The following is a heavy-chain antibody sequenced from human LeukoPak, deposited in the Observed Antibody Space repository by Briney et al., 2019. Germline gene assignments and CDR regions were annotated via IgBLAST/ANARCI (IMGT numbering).Heavy chain of an antibody. V-gene: IGHV4-61*02. CDR1: GGSISSGSYY. J-gene: IGHJ6*03. CDR2: IYTSGST. CDR3: ARDRATYNGYMDV. D-gene: IGHD1-1*01. Sequence: KSSQTLSLTCTVSGGSISSGSYYWSWIRQPAGKGLEWIGRIYTSGSTNYNPSLKSRVTISVDTSKNQFSLKLSSVTAADTAVYYCARDRATYNGYMDVWGKGTTVTVSS.